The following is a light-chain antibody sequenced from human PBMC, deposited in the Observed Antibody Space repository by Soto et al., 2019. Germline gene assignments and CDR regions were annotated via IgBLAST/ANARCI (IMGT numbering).Light chain of an antibody. CDR3: CSFAGTSTGI. V-gene: IGLV2-11*01. CDR1: SSDVGAYNY. Sequence: QSALTHPRSVSGSPGQSVTISCTGTSSDVGAYNYVSWYQHHPGRAPKLMIYDVSKRPSGVPDRFSGSKSGNTASLTISGLQAEDEADYYCCSFAGTSTGIFGGGTKLTVL. J-gene: IGLJ2*01. CDR2: DVS.